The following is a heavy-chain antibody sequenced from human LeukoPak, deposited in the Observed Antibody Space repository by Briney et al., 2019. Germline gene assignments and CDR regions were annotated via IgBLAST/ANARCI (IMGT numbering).Heavy chain of an antibody. CDR3: ARELDY. Sequence: GGSLRLSCAASGFTFGSYGMHWVRQAPGKGLEWVPYISSSSSTIYYADSVKGRFTISRDNAKNSLYLQMNSLRDEDTAVYHCARELDYWGQGTLVTVSS. CDR2: ISSSSSTI. J-gene: IGHJ4*02. CDR1: GFTFGSYG. V-gene: IGHV3-48*02.